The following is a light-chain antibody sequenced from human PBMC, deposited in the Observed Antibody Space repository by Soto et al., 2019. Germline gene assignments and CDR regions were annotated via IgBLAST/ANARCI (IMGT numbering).Light chain of an antibody. J-gene: IGLJ2*01. CDR3: SSYTGSNTEV. Sequence: QSVLTQPASVSGSPGQSITISCTGTSSDVGGYNYVSWYQQHPGKVPKLMIYDVNNRPSGVSNRFSGSKSGNTASLTISGLLGADEADYYCSSYTGSNTEVFGAGTTLPVL. V-gene: IGLV2-14*01. CDR2: DVN. CDR1: SSDVGGYNY.